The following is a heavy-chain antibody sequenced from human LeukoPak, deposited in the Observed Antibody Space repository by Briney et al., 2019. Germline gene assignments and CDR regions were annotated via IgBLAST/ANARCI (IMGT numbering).Heavy chain of an antibody. CDR3: AREGKAAGFDY. V-gene: IGHV4-4*07. Sequence: SETLSLTCAVYGGSFSGYYWSWIRQPAGKGLEWIGRIYTSGSTNYNPSLKSRVTISVDTSKNQFSLKLSSVTAADTAVYYCAREGKAAGFDYWGQGTLVTISS. D-gene: IGHD6-13*01. J-gene: IGHJ4*02. CDR1: GGSFSGYY. CDR2: IYTSGST.